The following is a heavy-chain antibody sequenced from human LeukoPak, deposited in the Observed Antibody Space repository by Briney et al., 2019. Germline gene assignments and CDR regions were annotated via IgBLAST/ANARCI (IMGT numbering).Heavy chain of an antibody. Sequence: SETLALTCAVSGYSLGKNYYWGWIRQPPGKGLEWIGRIYGTGSTSYNPSLMNRVTMSVDTSKNHFSLKLTSVTAADTAVYYCARYDSRGSASTRFDYWGQGILVSISS. CDR3: ARYDSRGSASTRFDY. D-gene: IGHD3-16*01. CDR2: IYGTGST. V-gene: IGHV4-38-2*01. J-gene: IGHJ4*02. CDR1: GYSLGKNYY.